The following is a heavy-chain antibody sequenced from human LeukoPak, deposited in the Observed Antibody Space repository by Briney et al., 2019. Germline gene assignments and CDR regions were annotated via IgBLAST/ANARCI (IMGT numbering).Heavy chain of an antibody. Sequence: ASVKVSCKASGYTFTGYYMHWVRQPPGQGLEWMGGINPNSGGTNYAQKFQGRVTMTRDTSISTAYMELSRLRSDDTAVYYCARQHDYGDYSFGYWGQGTLVTVSS. V-gene: IGHV1-2*02. J-gene: IGHJ4*02. CDR1: GYTFTGYY. CDR2: INPNSGGT. CDR3: ARQHDYGDYSFGY. D-gene: IGHD4-17*01.